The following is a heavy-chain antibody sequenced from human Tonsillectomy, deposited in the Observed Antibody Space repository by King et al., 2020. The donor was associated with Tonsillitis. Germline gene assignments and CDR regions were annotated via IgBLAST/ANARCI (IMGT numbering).Heavy chain of an antibody. CDR1: GGTFSSYD. Sequence: QLVQSGAEVKKPGSSVKVSCKASGGTFSSYDISWVRQAPGQGLEWMGGIIPIFGTANYAQKFQGRVTITADESTSTAYMELSSLRSEDTAVYYCARDLSYGDDVWVPEEAHTLGGYFDLWGRGTLVTVSS. D-gene: IGHD4-17*01. CDR2: IIPIFGTA. V-gene: IGHV1-69*12. CDR3: ARDLSYGDDVWVPEEAHTLGGYFDL. J-gene: IGHJ2*01.